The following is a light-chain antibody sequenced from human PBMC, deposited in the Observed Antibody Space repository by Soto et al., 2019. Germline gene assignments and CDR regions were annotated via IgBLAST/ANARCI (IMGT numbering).Light chain of an antibody. Sequence: DIQMTQSPSSLSASVGDRVTITCRASQTISTYLNWYQQKPGKAPRLLIYDASSLLSGVPSRFRGIGSGIYITLTIASLQPKDCATDCWQQSDSTPYSFGQGIKVEI. CDR1: QTISTY. CDR3: QQSDSTPYS. CDR2: DAS. J-gene: IGKJ2*01. V-gene: IGKV1-39*01.